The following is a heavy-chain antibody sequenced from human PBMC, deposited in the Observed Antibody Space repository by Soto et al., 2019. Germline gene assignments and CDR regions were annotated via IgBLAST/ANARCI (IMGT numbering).Heavy chain of an antibody. J-gene: IGHJ6*02. V-gene: IGHV3-21*01. CDR2: ISSCSNYI. D-gene: IGHD1-26*01. Sequence: EVQLVESGGGLVKPGGSLRLSCAASGFTFSTYRMNWVRQAPGKGLEWVSSISSCSNYIYYSDSLKGRFTISRDNAKNYLYLQRNSLRADDTTVYYCARERVGLASARFGMNVWGQGTTVAVSS. CDR3: ARERVGLASARFGMNV. CDR1: GFTFSTYR.